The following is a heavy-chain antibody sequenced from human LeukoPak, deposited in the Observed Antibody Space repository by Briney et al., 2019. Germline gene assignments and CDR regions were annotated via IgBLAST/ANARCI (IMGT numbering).Heavy chain of an antibody. J-gene: IGHJ6*03. Sequence: GGSLRLSCAASGFTVSSNYMSWVRQAPGQGLEWVCGISSTGVKTAYADFVKGRFTISRDTVKKSVYMEMDSLRTDDTAIYYCARRTLNSNGWFTVGGHMDSWGKGTTVTVSS. CDR2: ISSTGVKT. CDR1: GFTVSSNY. CDR3: ARRTLNSNGWFTVGGHMDS. V-gene: IGHV3-20*04. D-gene: IGHD5-18*01.